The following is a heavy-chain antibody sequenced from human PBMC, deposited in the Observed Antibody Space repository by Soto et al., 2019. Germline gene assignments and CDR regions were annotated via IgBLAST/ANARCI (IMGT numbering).Heavy chain of an antibody. CDR2: ISGSGGST. Sequence: GGSLRLSCAASGFTFSSYAMSWVRQAPGKGLEWVSAISGSGGSTYYADSVKGRFTISRDNSNNTLYLQMNSLRAEDTAVYYCAKVRLYDILTGLGPNWFDPWGQGTLVTVSS. J-gene: IGHJ5*02. D-gene: IGHD3-9*01. CDR1: GFTFSSYA. CDR3: AKVRLYDILTGLGPNWFDP. V-gene: IGHV3-23*01.